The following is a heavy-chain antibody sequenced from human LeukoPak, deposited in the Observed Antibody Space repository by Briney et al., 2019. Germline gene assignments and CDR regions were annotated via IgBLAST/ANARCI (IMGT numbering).Heavy chain of an antibody. D-gene: IGHD3-22*01. CDR2: IYYSGST. CDR1: GGSISSYY. J-gene: IGHJ4*02. Sequence: SVTLSLTCTVSGGSISSYYWSWIQQPPGKGLEWIGYIYYSGSTNYNPSLKSRVTISVDTSKNQFSLKLSSVTAADTAVYYCAREGYYDSSGPGYFDYWGQGTLVTVSS. CDR3: AREGYYDSSGPGYFDY. V-gene: IGHV4-59*01.